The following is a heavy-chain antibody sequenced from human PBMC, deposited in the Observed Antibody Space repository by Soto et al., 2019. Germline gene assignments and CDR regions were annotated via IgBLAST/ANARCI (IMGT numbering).Heavy chain of an antibody. Sequence: GGSLRLSCAASGFTFSNAWMSLVRQAPGKGLEWVGRIKSKTDGGTTDYAAPVKGRFTISRDDSKNTLYLQMNSLKTEDTAVYYCTTEYYYDSSGYYHAFDIWGQGTMVTVSS. CDR1: GFTFSNAW. V-gene: IGHV3-15*07. CDR2: IKSKTDGGTT. CDR3: TTEYYYDSSGYYHAFDI. J-gene: IGHJ3*02. D-gene: IGHD3-22*01.